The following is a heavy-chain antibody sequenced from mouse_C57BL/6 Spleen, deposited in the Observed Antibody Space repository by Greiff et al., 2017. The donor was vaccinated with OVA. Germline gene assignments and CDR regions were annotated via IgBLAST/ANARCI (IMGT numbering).Heavy chain of an antibody. V-gene: IGHV1-61*01. CDR2: IYPSDSET. CDR1: GYTFTSYW. CDR3: AREEGSYYGSILDY. Sequence: QVQLQQPGAELVRPGSSVKLSCKASGYTFTSYWMDWVKQRPGQGLEWIGNIYPSDSETPYNQKFKDKATLTVDKSSSTAYMQLSSLTSEDSAVYYCAREEGSYYGSILDYWGQGTTLTVSS. J-gene: IGHJ2*01. D-gene: IGHD1-1*01.